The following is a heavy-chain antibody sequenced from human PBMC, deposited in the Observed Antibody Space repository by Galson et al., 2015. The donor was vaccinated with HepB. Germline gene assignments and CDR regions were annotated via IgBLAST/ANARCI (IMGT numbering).Heavy chain of an antibody. J-gene: IGHJ4*02. CDR2: ISSASTVM. D-gene: IGHD4-17*01. V-gene: IGHV3-48*02. CDR3: ARGYYGDYVVDY. Sequence: SLRLSCAASGFTFSTYSMNWVRQAPGKGLQWVSYISSASTVMHYADSVKGRFTISRDNAKNRLYLQMNSLRDEDTGMYYCARGYYGDYVVDYWGQGALVTVSS. CDR1: GFTFSTYS.